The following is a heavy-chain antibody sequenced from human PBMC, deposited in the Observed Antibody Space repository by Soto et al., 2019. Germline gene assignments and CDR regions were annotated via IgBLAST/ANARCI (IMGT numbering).Heavy chain of an antibody. J-gene: IGHJ4*02. CDR3: ARGLSGSQFDN. Sequence: PGGSLRLSCVASGVTLSSNYMSWVRQAPGKGLDWVSLIYPDGSSFYADSVKGRFTISRDSFENTLYLQMNTLRGEDTAVYFCARGLSGSQFDNWGQGTLVTVSS. V-gene: IGHV3-66*01. CDR1: GVTLSSNY. CDR2: IYPDGSS. D-gene: IGHD1-26*01.